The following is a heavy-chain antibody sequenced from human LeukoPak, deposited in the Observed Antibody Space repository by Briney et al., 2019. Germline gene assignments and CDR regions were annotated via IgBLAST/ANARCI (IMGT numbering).Heavy chain of an antibody. J-gene: IGHJ6*03. CDR2: ISGSGVNT. V-gene: IGHV3-23*01. CDR1: GFTFSSNA. Sequence: PSGGSLRLSCAASGFTFSSNAMSWVRQAPGQGLEWVSSISGSGVNTYYADSVKGRFTISRDNSKNTLYLQMNSLRAEDTAVYYCAKVGTTVTTYYYYYMDVWGIGTTVTISS. D-gene: IGHD4-17*01. CDR3: AKVGTTVTTYYYYYMDV.